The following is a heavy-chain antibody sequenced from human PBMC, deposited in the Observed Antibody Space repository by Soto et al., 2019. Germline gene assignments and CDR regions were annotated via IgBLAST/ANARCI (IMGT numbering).Heavy chain of an antibody. J-gene: IGHJ4*02. Sequence: QVQLVQSGAEVKKPGASVKVSCKASGYTFTSYYMHWVRQAPGQGLEWMGIINPSGGSTSYAQKFKGRVTMTRDNSTSTVYLELSSLRSEDTAVYYCARRKDSGNYSRLTSLDYWGQGTLVTVSS. D-gene: IGHD1-26*01. V-gene: IGHV1-46*01. CDR3: ARRKDSGNYSRLTSLDY. CDR2: INPSGGST. CDR1: GYTFTSYY.